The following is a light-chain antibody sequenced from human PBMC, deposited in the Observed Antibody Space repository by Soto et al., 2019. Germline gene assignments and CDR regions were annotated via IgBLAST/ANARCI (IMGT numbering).Light chain of an antibody. J-gene: IGKJ1*01. Sequence: AIQMTQSPSSLSASVGDRVTITCRASQDIRGDLGWYQQKPGKAPKALIYGASNLQSGVPSRFSGSGFGTDFTLTISCLHPEDFATYYCLQDRNYPPTLGQGTKVESK. CDR3: LQDRNYPPT. CDR1: QDIRGD. CDR2: GAS. V-gene: IGKV1-6*01.